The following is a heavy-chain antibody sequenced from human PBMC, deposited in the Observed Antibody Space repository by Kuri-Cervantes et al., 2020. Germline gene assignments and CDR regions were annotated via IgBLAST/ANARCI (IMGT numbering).Heavy chain of an antibody. V-gene: IGHV1-2*02. CDR2: INPNSGGT. Sequence: ASVKVSCKASGYTFTGYYMHWVRQAPGQGLEWMGWINPNSGGTNYAQKFQGRVTMTRDTSISTAYMELSRLRSDDTAVYYCARDPSGWYIASYFDYWGQGTLVTVSS. CDR3: ARDPSGWYIASYFDY. CDR1: GYTFTGYY. J-gene: IGHJ4*02. D-gene: IGHD6-19*01.